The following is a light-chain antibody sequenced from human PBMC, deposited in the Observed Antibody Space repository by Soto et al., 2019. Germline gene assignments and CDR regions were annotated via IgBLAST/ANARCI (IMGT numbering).Light chain of an antibody. CDR2: GAS. Sequence: EIVMTQSPAMLSVSPGERATLPCRASQSVSSNLAWYQQKPGQAPRLLIYGASIRATGFPARFSGSGSGTEFTLTISSLQSEDFAVYYCQQYNNWPPWTFGQGTKVDIK. CDR3: QQYNNWPPWT. V-gene: IGKV3-15*01. CDR1: QSVSSN. J-gene: IGKJ1*01.